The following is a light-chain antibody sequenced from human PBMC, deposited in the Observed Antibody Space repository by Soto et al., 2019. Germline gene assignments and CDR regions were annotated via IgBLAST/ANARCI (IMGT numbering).Light chain of an antibody. CDR3: QQRSNWSFT. J-gene: IGKJ3*01. V-gene: IGKV3-11*01. CDR2: DAS. Sequence: EIVLTQSPATLSLSPGERATLSCRASQSVSSYLAWYQQKPGQAPRLLIHDASNRATGIPARFSGSGSGTDFTLTISSLEPEDFAVYYCQQRSNWSFTFGPGTKVDIK. CDR1: QSVSSY.